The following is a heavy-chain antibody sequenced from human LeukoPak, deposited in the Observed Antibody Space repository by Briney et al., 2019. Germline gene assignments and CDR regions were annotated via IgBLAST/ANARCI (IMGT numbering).Heavy chain of an antibody. J-gene: IGHJ6*02. D-gene: IGHD4-17*01. CDR3: ARDLEYLATVTTYYYYYGMDV. CDR2: IYPGGST. CDR1: AFTVSSNY. Sequence: GGSLRLSRAASAFTVSSNYMNWVRQAPGKGLEWVSVIYPGGSTYYADSVKGRFTISRDNSKNTLYLQMNSLRAEDTAVYYCARDLEYLATVTTYYYYYGMDVWGQGTTVTVSS. V-gene: IGHV3-66*02.